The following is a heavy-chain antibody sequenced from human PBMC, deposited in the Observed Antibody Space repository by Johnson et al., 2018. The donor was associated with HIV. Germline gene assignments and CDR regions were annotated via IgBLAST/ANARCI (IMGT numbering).Heavy chain of an antibody. V-gene: IGHV3-7*05. CDR1: GFTFSNAW. J-gene: IGHJ3*02. D-gene: IGHD3-3*01. CDR3: ARDRPSSSFWSGYDAFDI. CDR2: IKQDGSEK. Sequence: VQLVESGGGLVKPGGSLRLSCAASGFTFSNAWMSWVRQAPGKGLEWVANIKQDGSEKNYVDSVKGRFTISRDNAKNSLYLQMNSLRAEDTAVYYCARDRPSSSFWSGYDAFDIWGQGTMVTVSS.